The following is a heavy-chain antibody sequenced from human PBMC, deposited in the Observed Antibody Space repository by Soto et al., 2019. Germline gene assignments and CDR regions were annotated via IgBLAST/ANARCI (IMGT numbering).Heavy chain of an antibody. CDR1: GGTFSSYA. Sequence: QVQLVQSGAEVKKPGSSVKVSCKASGGTFSSYAISWVRQAPGQGLEWMGGIIPIFGTANYAQKFQGRVTITADESTSTGYMELSSLRSEDTAVYYCASSAAVLYYYYYGMDVWGQGTTVTVSS. CDR3: ASSAAVLYYYYYGMDV. J-gene: IGHJ6*02. CDR2: IIPIFGTA. D-gene: IGHD6-13*01. V-gene: IGHV1-69*01.